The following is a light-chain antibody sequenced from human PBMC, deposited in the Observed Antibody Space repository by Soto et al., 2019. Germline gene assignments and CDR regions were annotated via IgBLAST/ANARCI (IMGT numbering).Light chain of an antibody. CDR3: AAWDSSLNGGV. J-gene: IGLJ3*02. V-gene: IGLV1-44*01. CDR1: SSNIGKNT. CDR2: GNN. Sequence: QSVLTQPPSASGTPGQTVTISCSGSSSNIGKNTVHWYQQLPGTAPKLFMSGNNQRSSGVPDRFSGSRSGTSASLAISGLLYEDEADYYCAAWDSSLNGGVFGGGTKLTVL.